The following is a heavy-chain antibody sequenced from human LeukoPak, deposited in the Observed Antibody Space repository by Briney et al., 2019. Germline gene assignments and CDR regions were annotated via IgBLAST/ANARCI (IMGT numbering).Heavy chain of an antibody. V-gene: IGHV5-51*01. CDR2: IYPADSDI. J-gene: IGHJ5*02. CDR1: GYSFTNYW. D-gene: IGHD2-15*01. Sequence: GESLKISCKGSGYSFTNYWIGWVRQMPGKGLEWMGIIYPADSDIRYSPSFQGQVTISADKSISTAYLQWSSLKASDTAMYYCARQEYCSGGSCHTWFDPWGQGTLVTVSS. CDR3: ARQEYCSGGSCHTWFDP.